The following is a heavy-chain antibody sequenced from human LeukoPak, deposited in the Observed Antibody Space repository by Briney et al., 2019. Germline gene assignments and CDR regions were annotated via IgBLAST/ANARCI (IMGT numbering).Heavy chain of an antibody. CDR2: ISGSGGST. J-gene: IGHJ6*03. V-gene: IGHV3-23*01. CDR3: AKDGAAAGRNYYYYYMDV. Sequence: SGGSLRLSCAASGFTFSSYAMSWVRQAPGKGLEWVSAISGSGGSTYSADSVKGRFTISRDNSKNTLYLQMNSLRAEDTAVYYCAKDGAAAGRNYYYYYMDVWGKGTTVTVSS. D-gene: IGHD6-13*01. CDR1: GFTFSSYA.